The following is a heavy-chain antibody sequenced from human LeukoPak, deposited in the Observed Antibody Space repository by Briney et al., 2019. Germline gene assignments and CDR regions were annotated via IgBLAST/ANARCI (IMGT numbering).Heavy chain of an antibody. CDR1: GGSISSGAYY. CDR3: ARDVKMPTILGGRRDAFDI. Sequence: KPSETLSLTCTVSGGSISSGAYYWNWIRQHPGKGLEWIGYIYYSGSTYYNPSLKSRITISVDTSKNQFSLKLSSVTAADTAVYYCARDVKMPTILGGRRDAFDIWGRGTMVTVSS. D-gene: IGHD5-24*01. V-gene: IGHV4-31*03. CDR2: IYYSGST. J-gene: IGHJ3*02.